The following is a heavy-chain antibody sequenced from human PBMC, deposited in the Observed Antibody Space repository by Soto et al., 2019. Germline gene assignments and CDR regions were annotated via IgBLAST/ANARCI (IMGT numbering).Heavy chain of an antibody. V-gene: IGHV1-46*03. CDR1: GYTFTRYN. D-gene: IGHD2-15*01. Sequence: GASVKVSCKASGYTFTRYNMHWVRQAPGQGLEWMGIINPSGGSTYYVQKFEGRVTLTTDTSTSTAYMELSSLRSDDTAVYYCAAVGGGGSAYFFDYWGQGTLVTVSS. J-gene: IGHJ4*02. CDR3: AAVGGGGSAYFFDY. CDR2: INPSGGST.